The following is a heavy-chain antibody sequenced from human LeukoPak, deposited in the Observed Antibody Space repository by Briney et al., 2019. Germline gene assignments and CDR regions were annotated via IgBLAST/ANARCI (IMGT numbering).Heavy chain of an antibody. V-gene: IGHV3-53*05. J-gene: IGHJ6*02. CDR1: GFTVSSNY. D-gene: IGHD2-2*01. CDR3: ARSIGYCSSISCPSRLYYYYGMDV. CDR2: IYSGGST. Sequence: GGSLRLSCAASGFTVSSNYMSWVRQAPGKGLEWVSVIYSGGSTYYADSVKGRFTISRDNSKNTLYLQMNSLRAEDTAVYYCARSIGYCSSISCPSRLYYYYGMDVWGQGTTVTVSS.